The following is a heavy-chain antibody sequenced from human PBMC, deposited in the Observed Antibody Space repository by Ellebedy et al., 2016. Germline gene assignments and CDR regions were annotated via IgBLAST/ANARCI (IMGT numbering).Heavy chain of an antibody. CDR2: ISGSGGST. J-gene: IGHJ4*02. CDR1: GFTFSSYA. Sequence: GESLKISXAASGFTFSSYAMSWVRQAPGMGLEWVSAISGSGGSTYYADSVKGRFTISRDNSKNTLYLQMNSLRAEDTAVYYCAKDKGDFDYWGQGTLVTVSS. V-gene: IGHV3-23*01. CDR3: AKDKGDFDY.